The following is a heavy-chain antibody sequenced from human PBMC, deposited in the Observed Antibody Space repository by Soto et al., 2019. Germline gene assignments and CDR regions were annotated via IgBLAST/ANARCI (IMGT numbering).Heavy chain of an antibody. J-gene: IGHJ6*02. CDR1: GGSISSGDYY. Sequence: QVQLQESGPGLVKPSQTLSLTCTVSGGSISSGDYYWSWIRQPPGKGLEWIGYIYYSGSTYYNPSLKSRVTISVDTSKNQCSLKLRSVTAADTAVYYCARVGAEEVRLLGRVAQRVYNGMDVWGQGTTVTVSS. V-gene: IGHV4-30-4*01. D-gene: IGHD3-3*01. CDR3: ARVGAEEVRLLGRVAQRVYNGMDV. CDR2: IYYSGST.